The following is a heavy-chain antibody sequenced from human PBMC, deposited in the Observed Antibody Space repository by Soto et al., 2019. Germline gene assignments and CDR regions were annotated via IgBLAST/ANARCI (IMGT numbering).Heavy chain of an antibody. D-gene: IGHD2-21*02. V-gene: IGHV3-21*01. CDR3: AACGSGCSKGSFDY. J-gene: IGHJ4*01. CDR1: GFTFSAYN. CDR2: ISSSSTYM. Sequence: GGSLRLSCAASGFTFSAYNMSWVRQAPGKGLEWVSSISSSSTYMSYADSMKGRFTISRDNAKNSLYLQVNSLRAEDTALYYCAACGSGCSKGSFDYWGHGTPVTVSS.